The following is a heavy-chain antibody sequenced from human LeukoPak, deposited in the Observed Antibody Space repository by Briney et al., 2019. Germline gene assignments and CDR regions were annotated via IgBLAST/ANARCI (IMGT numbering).Heavy chain of an antibody. CDR2: ISAYNGNT. D-gene: IGHD2-2*01. CDR1: GYTFTNYG. V-gene: IGHV1-18*01. J-gene: IGHJ4*02. CDR3: AREGADCSSTSCYPDY. Sequence: ASVKVSCKTSGYTFTNYGISWVRQAPGQGLEWMGWISAYNGNTNYTQNLQGRVTMTADTSTSTAYMELRSLRSDDTAVYYCAREGADCSSTSCYPDYWGQGTLVTVSS.